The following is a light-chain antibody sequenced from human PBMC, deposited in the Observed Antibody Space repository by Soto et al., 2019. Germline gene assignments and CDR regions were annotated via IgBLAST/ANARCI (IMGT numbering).Light chain of an antibody. CDR1: QSINND. V-gene: IGKV3-11*01. Sequence: EIVLTPSPATLYLSPGERATLFCRASQSINNDLTWYQQKPGQSPRPLIYGASNRATGVPARFSGSGSGTDFTLTISSLEPDDFAVYYCQHRGDWPPLTFGGVTKVEI. CDR3: QHRGDWPPLT. CDR2: GAS. J-gene: IGKJ4*01.